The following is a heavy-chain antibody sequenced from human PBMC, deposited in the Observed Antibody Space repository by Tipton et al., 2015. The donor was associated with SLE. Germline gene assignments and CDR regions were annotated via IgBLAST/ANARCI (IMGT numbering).Heavy chain of an antibody. CDR3: ARGTTVTTLFGY. CDR1: GGSFSGYY. Sequence: TLSLTCAVYGGSFSGYYWSWIRQPPGKGLEWIGYIYYSGSTYYNPSLKSRVTISVDTSKNHFSLRLSSVTAADTAVYYCARGTTVTTLFGYWGQGTLVTVSS. CDR2: IYYSGST. D-gene: IGHD4-17*01. V-gene: IGHV4-30-4*02. J-gene: IGHJ4*02.